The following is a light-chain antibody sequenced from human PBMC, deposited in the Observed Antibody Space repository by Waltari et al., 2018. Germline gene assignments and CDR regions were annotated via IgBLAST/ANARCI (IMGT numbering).Light chain of an antibody. CDR1: ENIGSY. Sequence: DIHMTQSPPSLSASIGDRVTITCRASENIGSYLNWYQQKSGEVPRLLSYAASTLQSGVPPRFSGSRSGTDFTFTISSLQPEDCAVYYCQHSFETPYSFGQGTKVEIK. V-gene: IGKV1-39*01. CDR3: QHSFETPYS. J-gene: IGKJ2*03. CDR2: AAS.